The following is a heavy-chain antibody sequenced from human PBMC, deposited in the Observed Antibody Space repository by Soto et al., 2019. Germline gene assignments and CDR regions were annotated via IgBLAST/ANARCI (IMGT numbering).Heavy chain of an antibody. CDR2: IYYSGST. J-gene: IGHJ4*02. V-gene: IGHV4-31*02. CDR1: GDSISSGGHY. D-gene: IGHD3-9*01. CDR3: ARVGRYFDWLTIDY. Sequence: SETLSLTXTVSGDSISSGGHYWSWIRQHPGKGLEWIGYIYYSGSTYYNPSLKSRVSIPVDTSKNQFSLKLSSVTAADTAVYYCARVGRYFDWLTIDYWGQGTLVTVSS.